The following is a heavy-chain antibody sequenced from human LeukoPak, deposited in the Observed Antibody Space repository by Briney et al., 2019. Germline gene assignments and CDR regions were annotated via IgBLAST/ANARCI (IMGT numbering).Heavy chain of an antibody. D-gene: IGHD3-22*01. Sequence: NPSETLSLTCTVSGGSISNHYWSWLRQPAGKDLEWIGRIYNSGSTNYNPSLKSRVTMSVDTSKNQFSLKLSSVTAADTAVYYCARDIYDSSGLDAFDIWGQGTMVTVSS. CDR1: GGSISNHY. CDR3: ARDIYDSSGLDAFDI. J-gene: IGHJ3*02. CDR2: IYNSGST. V-gene: IGHV4-4*07.